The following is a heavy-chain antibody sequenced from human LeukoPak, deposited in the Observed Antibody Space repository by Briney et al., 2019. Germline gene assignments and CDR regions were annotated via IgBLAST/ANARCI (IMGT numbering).Heavy chain of an antibody. J-gene: IGHJ4*02. D-gene: IGHD3-22*01. CDR2: ISNSGSYT. V-gene: IGHV3-11*03. CDR1: GFTFSDEY. Sequence: GGSLRLSCAASGFTFSDEYMSWIRQAPGKGLEWVSYISNSGSYTNYADSVKGRFTISRDNSKNALYLQMNGLRADDTAVYYCGIRDTSDYYVFWGQGTLVTVSS. CDR3: GIRDTSDYYVF.